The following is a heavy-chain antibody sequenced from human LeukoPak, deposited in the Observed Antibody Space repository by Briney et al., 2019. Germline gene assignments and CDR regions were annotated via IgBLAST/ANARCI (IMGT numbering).Heavy chain of an antibody. Sequence: PGGSLRLSCAASGFTFSSYAMSWVRQAPGKGLDWVSAISGSGGNTYCADSVKGRFTISRDNSKNTLYLQMNSLRAEDTAVYYCAKDQYGGNPQYYFDYWGQGTLATVSS. CDR3: AKDQYGGNPQYYFDY. CDR1: GFTFSSYA. V-gene: IGHV3-23*01. D-gene: IGHD4-23*01. J-gene: IGHJ4*02. CDR2: ISGSGGNT.